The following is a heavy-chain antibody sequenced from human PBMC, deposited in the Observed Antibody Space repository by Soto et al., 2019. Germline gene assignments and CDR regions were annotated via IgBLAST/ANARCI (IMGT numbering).Heavy chain of an antibody. J-gene: IGHJ6*03. CDR3: ARDQGWGSHYYYMDV. Sequence: GGSLRLSCAASGFTFSSYGMHWVRQAPGKGLEWVAVIWYDGSNKYYADSVKGRFTISRDNSKNTLYLQMKMLRAEDTAVYYCARDQGWGSHYYYMDVWGKGTTVTVSS. CDR1: GFTFSSYG. V-gene: IGHV3-33*01. CDR2: IWYDGSNK. D-gene: IGHD7-27*01.